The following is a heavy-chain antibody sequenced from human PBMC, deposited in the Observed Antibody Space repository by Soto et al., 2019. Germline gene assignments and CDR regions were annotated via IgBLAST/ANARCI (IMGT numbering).Heavy chain of an antibody. Sequence: ASVKVSCKASGGTFSSYAISWVRQAPGQGLEWMGGIIPIFGTANYAQKFQGRVTITADESTSTAYMELSSLRSEETAVYYCSRVPYYDFWSGGIRRYYYYGMDVWGQGTTVTVSS. J-gene: IGHJ6*02. D-gene: IGHD3-3*01. CDR2: IIPIFGTA. CDR3: SRVPYYDFWSGGIRRYYYYGMDV. V-gene: IGHV1-69*13. CDR1: GGTFSSYA.